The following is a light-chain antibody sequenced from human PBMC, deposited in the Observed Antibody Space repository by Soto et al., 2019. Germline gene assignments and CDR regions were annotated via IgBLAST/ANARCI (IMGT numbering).Light chain of an antibody. CDR1: QTISSW. CDR3: QQTYSPIVT. Sequence: DIQMTQSPSTLSGSVGDRVTITCRASQTISSWLAWYQQKPGKAPKLLIYKASTLKSGVPSRFSGSGSGTEFTLTISSLQPDDFATYYCQQTYSPIVTFGGGTKVAIK. CDR2: KAS. V-gene: IGKV1-5*03. J-gene: IGKJ4*01.